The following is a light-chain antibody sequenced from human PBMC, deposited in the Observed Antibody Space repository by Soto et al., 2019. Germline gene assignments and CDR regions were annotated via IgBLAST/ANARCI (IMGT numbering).Light chain of an antibody. CDR1: QTITTY. CDR3: QQSRSTPWK. Sequence: DIQMTQSPSSLSASVGDIVTISCRASQTITTYLNWYQKKPGKAPKLLIYGASRLQSGVPSRFTDSGYGTEYTLTISSLQPEDFASHHCQQSRSTPWKFGEGTKEEIK. J-gene: IGKJ1*01. CDR2: GAS. V-gene: IGKV1-39*01.